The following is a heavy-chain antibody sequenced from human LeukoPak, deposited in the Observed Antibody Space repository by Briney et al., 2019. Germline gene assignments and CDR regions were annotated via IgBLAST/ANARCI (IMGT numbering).Heavy chain of an antibody. CDR3: AKGGGYIRGWYPYYFDY. D-gene: IGHD6-19*01. Sequence: GGSLRLSCAASGFTVNRTYMSWVRQAPGRGLEWVSVIYSGGATYYSDSVKGRFTISRDNSKNTLYLQMNSLRAEDTAVYYCAKGGGYIRGWYPYYFDYWGQGTLVTVSS. CDR2: IYSGGAT. CDR1: GFTVNRTY. J-gene: IGHJ4*02. V-gene: IGHV3-66*01.